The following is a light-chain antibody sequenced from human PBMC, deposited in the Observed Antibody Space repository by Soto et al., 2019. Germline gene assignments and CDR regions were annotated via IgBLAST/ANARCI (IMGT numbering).Light chain of an antibody. CDR2: AES. CDR3: QQLNSYPRT. Sequence: DIQLTQSPSFLSASVGDRVTITCRASQGISSYLAWYQQKPGKAPKLLIYAESTLQSGAPSRFSGSGYGTEFPLTISSLQPEDFATYYCQQLNSYPRTFGQGTKVEIK. V-gene: IGKV1-9*01. J-gene: IGKJ1*01. CDR1: QGISSY.